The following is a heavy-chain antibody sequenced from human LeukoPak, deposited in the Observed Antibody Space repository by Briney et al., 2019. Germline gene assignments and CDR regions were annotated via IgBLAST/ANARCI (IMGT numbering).Heavy chain of an antibody. V-gene: IGHV3-7*01. CDR1: GFTFSSYW. CDR2: IKQDGSEI. J-gene: IGHJ4*02. Sequence: GGSLRLSCAASGFTFSSYWMSWIRQAPGKGLEWVANIKQDGSEIYYVDSVKGRFTISRDNAKNSLYLQMNSRTAEDTAVYYCARVLLVVPSASNFDYWGQGTLVTVSS. D-gene: IGHD2-2*01. CDR3: ARVLLVVPSASNFDY.